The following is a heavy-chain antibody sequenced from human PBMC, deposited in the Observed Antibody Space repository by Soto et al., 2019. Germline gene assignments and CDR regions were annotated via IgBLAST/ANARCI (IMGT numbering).Heavy chain of an antibody. CDR2: IKSKTDGGTT. Sequence: GGSLRLSCAASGFTFSNAWMNWVRQAPGKGLEWVGRIKSKTDGGTTDYAAPVKGRFTISRDDSKNTLYLQMNSLKTGDTAVYYCTTDPDCSGGSCYPPDYYYYGMDVWGQGTTVTVSS. J-gene: IGHJ6*02. CDR3: TTDPDCSGGSCYPPDYYYYGMDV. CDR1: GFTFSNAW. V-gene: IGHV3-15*07. D-gene: IGHD2-15*01.